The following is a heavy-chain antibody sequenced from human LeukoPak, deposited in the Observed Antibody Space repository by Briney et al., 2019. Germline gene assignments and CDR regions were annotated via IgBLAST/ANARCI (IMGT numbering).Heavy chain of an antibody. V-gene: IGHV3-49*04. Sequence: GGSLRLSCTTSGFTLSDYAMSWVRQAPGKGLEWVGFIRSKAYGGATEFAASVKGRFTISRDDSKSIAYLQMNSLKTEDTAVYYCTRDRSGWSDRIYFDFWGQGTLVTVSS. D-gene: IGHD6-19*01. CDR3: TRDRSGWSDRIYFDF. CDR1: GFTLSDYA. CDR2: IRSKAYGGAT. J-gene: IGHJ4*02.